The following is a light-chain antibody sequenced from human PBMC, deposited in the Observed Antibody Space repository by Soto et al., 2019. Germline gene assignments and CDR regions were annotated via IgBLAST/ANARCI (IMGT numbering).Light chain of an antibody. CDR2: RNN. Sequence: QTVVTQPPSASGTPGQRVTISCSGSSSNIGSNYLYWYQQRPGTAPKLLIHRNNQRPSGVPDRVSGSKSGTSASLAISGLRSEEEADYYCATWDDSLSGTVFGVGTQLTVL. CDR3: ATWDDSLSGTV. J-gene: IGLJ7*01. CDR1: SSNIGSNY. V-gene: IGLV1-47*01.